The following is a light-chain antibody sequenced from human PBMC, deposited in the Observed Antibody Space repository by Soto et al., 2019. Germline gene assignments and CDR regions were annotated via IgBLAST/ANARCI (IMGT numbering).Light chain of an antibody. Sequence: QSALTQPASVSGSPGQSITISCTGTSSDVGLYNYVSWYQHHPGKAPKLMIYDVSDRPSGVANRFSGSKSGNTASLTISGLQAEDEGDYYCSSYTSTSPVKFGGGTKLTVL. J-gene: IGLJ2*01. CDR3: SSYTSTSPVK. V-gene: IGLV2-14*01. CDR1: SSDVGLYNY. CDR2: DVS.